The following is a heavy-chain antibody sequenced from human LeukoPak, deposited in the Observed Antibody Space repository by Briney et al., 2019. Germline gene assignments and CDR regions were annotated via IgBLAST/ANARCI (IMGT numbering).Heavy chain of an antibody. J-gene: IGHJ4*02. CDR2: ISYSGST. V-gene: IGHV4-39*01. CDR3: ARLTPASTGYYFDY. Sequence: SETLSLTCTVSGGSISSYYWGWIRQPPGKGLEWIGSISYSGSTYYNPSLKSRVTISVDTSKNQFSLKLSSVTAADTAVYYCARLTPASTGYYFDYWGQGTLVTVSS. CDR1: GGSISSYY. D-gene: IGHD1-1*01.